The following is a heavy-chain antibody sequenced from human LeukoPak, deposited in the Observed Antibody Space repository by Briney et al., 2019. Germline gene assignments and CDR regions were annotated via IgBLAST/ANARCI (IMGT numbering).Heavy chain of an antibody. J-gene: IGHJ3*02. V-gene: IGHV4-61*02. Sequence: TLSLTCTVSGGSISSGSYYWSWIRQPAGKGLEWIGRIYTSGSTNYNPSLKSRVTISVDTSKTQFSLKLSSVTAADTAVHYCARGNFFCSGGSCTSAFDIWGQGTMVTVSS. CDR3: ARGNFFCSGGSCTSAFDI. D-gene: IGHD2-15*01. CDR1: GGSISSGSYY. CDR2: IYTSGST.